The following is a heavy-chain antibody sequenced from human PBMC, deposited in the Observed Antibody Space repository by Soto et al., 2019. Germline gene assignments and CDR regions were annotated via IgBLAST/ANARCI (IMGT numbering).Heavy chain of an antibody. CDR2: ISYDGSNK. CDR3: AKDLYCSGGSCYF. V-gene: IGHV3-30*18. CDR1: GFTFSSYG. J-gene: IGHJ4*03. Sequence: PRGSLRLSCAASGFTFSSYGMHWVRQAPGKGLEWVAVISYDGSNKYYADSVKGRFTISRDNSKNTLYLQMNSLRAEDTAVYYCAKDLYCSGGSCYF. D-gene: IGHD2-15*01.